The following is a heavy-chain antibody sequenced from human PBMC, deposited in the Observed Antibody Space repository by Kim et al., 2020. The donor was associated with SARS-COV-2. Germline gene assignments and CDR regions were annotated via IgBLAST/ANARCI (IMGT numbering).Heavy chain of an antibody. CDR1: GGSVNSNTHY. CDR2: IHYSGLT. J-gene: IGHJ5*02. V-gene: IGHV4-39*07. Sequence: SETLSLRCTVSGGSVNSNTHYWAWIRQPPGKGLDWIGSIHYSGLTFYNASLKSRITISVDTSKNQFSLKLNSVTAADTAVYYCARSWAGFWFDPWGQGTKVTVSS. D-gene: IGHD6-13*01. CDR3: ARSWAGFWFDP.